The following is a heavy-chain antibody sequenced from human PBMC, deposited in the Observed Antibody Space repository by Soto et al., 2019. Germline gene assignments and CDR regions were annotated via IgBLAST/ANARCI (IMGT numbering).Heavy chain of an antibody. CDR3: ARAPADWPFDY. Sequence: PSETLSLTCTVSGGSISSYYWSWIRQPPGKGLEWIGYIYHSGSTYYNPSLKSRVTISVDTSKNQFSLKLSSVTAADTAVYYCARAPADWPFDYWGQGSLVTVSS. J-gene: IGHJ4*02. D-gene: IGHD3-9*01. CDR2: IYHSGST. V-gene: IGHV4-59*12. CDR1: GGSISSYY.